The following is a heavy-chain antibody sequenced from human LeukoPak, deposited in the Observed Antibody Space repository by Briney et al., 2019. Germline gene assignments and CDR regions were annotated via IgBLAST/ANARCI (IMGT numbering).Heavy chain of an antibody. CDR3: ARVDRPERDGYNFDY. Sequence: ASVKVSCKASGYTFTSYAISWVRQAPGQGLEWMGGIIPIFGTANYAQKFQGRVTITADASTSTAYMELSSLRSEDTAVYYCARVDRPERDGYNFDYWGQGTLVTVSS. CDR1: GYTFTSYA. D-gene: IGHD5-24*01. J-gene: IGHJ4*02. V-gene: IGHV1-69*13. CDR2: IIPIFGTA.